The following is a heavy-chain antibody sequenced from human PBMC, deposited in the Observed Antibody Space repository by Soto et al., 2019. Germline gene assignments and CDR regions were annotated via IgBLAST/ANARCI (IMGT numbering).Heavy chain of an antibody. CDR3: ARDRNTPRGYGMDV. CDR2: TYYRSKWYN. J-gene: IGHJ6*02. D-gene: IGHD2-15*01. Sequence: QSLSLTGVISGESVSSDSAAWNWIRQSPSRGLECLGRTYYRSKWYNDYAVSVKSRITITPDTSKNEFSHQLNSVTPEDTAVYYCARDRNTPRGYGMDVCGQGTTVTVSS. CDR1: GESVSSDSAA. V-gene: IGHV6-1*01.